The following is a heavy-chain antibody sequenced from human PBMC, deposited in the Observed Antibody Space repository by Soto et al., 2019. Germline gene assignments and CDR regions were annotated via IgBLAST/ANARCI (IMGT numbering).Heavy chain of an antibody. J-gene: IGHJ4*02. CDR2: IYYSGST. D-gene: IGHD3-16*01. CDR1: GGTISSGRYY. V-gene: IGHV4-31*03. CDR3: AREGGDGVDY. Sequence: QVQLQESGPGLVKPSQTLSLTCTVSGGTISSGRYYWSWIRQHPGKGLEWIGYIYYSGSTYYNPSLKSRVTIFVDTSKNQFSLKLRSVTAADTAVYYCAREGGDGVDYWGQGTLVTVSS.